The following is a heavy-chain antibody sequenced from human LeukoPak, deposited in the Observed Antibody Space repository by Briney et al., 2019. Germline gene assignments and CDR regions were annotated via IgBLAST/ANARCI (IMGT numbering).Heavy chain of an antibody. CDR2: ISWNSGSI. J-gene: IGHJ4*02. Sequence: QTGRSLRLSCAASGFTFDDYAMHWVRQAPGKGLEWVSGISWNSGSIGYADSVKGRFTISRDNAKNSLYLQMNSLTAEDTALYYCANDITSYYYDSSGSLFDYWGQGTLDTVSS. D-gene: IGHD3-22*01. CDR1: GFTFDDYA. CDR3: ANDITSYYYDSSGSLFDY. V-gene: IGHV3-9*01.